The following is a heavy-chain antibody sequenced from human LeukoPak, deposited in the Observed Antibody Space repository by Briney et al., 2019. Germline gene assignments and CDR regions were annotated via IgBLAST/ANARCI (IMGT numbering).Heavy chain of an antibody. CDR3: ARDSSTIAAFLPYMDY. CDR1: GFTFSSYG. J-gene: IGHJ4*02. Sequence: GGSLRLSCAASGFTFSSYGMHWVRQAPGKGLEWVAVISYDGSNKYYADSVKGRFTISRDNSKNTLYLQMNSLRAEDTAVYYCARDSSTIAAFLPYMDYWGQGTLVTVSS. D-gene: IGHD6-13*01. CDR2: ISYDGSNK. V-gene: IGHV3-30*19.